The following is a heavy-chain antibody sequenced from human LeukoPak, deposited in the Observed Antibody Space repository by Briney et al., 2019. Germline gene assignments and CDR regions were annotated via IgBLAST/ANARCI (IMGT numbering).Heavy chain of an antibody. V-gene: IGHV3-48*01. CDR2: ISSSSSTI. CDR3: ARAPPTIGIDY. CDR1: GFTFSSYG. D-gene: IGHD3-16*01. J-gene: IGHJ4*02. Sequence: GGSLRLSCAASGFTFSSYGMTWVRQAPGKGLEWVSYISSSSSTIYYADSVKGRFTISRDNAKNTLYLQMNSLRVDDMGVYYCARAPPTIGIDYWGQGTLVIVSS.